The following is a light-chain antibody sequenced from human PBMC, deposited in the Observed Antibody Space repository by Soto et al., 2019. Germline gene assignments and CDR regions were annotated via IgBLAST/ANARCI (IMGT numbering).Light chain of an antibody. CDR2: DVS. CDR3: RSYTRSSTYV. J-gene: IGLJ1*01. V-gene: IGLV2-14*01. CDR1: SSDVGGYNY. Sequence: QSALTQPASVSGSPGQSITISCTGTSSDVGGYNYVSWYQQHPGKAPKLMIYDVSNRPSGVSNRFSGSTSGNTASLTISGLQAEDEADYHCRSYTRSSTYVFGTGTKLTVL.